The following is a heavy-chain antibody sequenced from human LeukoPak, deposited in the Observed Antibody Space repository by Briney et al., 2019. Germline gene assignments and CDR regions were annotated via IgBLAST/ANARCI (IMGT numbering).Heavy chain of an antibody. CDR2: INPNSGGT. CDR3: AREEAYCGGDCYSVGNWFDP. CDR1: GYTFTGYY. V-gene: IGHV1-2*02. Sequence: GASVKVSCKASGYTFTGYYMHWVRQAPGQGLEWMGWINPNSGGTNYAQKFQGRVTMTRDTSISTAYMELSRLRSDDTAVYYCAREEAYCGGDCYSVGNWFDPWGQGTLVTVSS. D-gene: IGHD2-21*02. J-gene: IGHJ5*02.